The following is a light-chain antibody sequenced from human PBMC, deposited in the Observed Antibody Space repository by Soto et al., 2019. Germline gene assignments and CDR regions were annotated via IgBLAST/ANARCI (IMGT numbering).Light chain of an antibody. J-gene: IGLJ1*01. V-gene: IGLV2-8*01. CDR1: SSDVGAYNY. CDR3: SSFAGTTSLYV. Sequence: QSALTQPPSASGSPGQSVTISCTGTSSDVGAYNYVSWYQQYPGKAPKLMICEVDKRPSGVPDRFSGSKSGSTASLTVSGLQAEDEADYSCSSFAGTTSLYVFGTGTKVTVL. CDR2: EVD.